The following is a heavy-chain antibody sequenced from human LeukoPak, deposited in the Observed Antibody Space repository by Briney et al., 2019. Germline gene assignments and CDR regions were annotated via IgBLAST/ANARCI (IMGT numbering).Heavy chain of an antibody. CDR1: GFTFDDYA. CDR2: ISWNSGSI. V-gene: IGHV3-9*01. CDR3: AKASYGDYYFDY. Sequence: GGSLRLSCAASGFTFDDYAMHWVRQAPGKGLEWVSGISWNSGSIGYADSVKGRFTISRDNAKNSLYLQMNSLRAEDTALYYCAKASYGDYYFDYWGQGTLVTVPS. J-gene: IGHJ4*02. D-gene: IGHD4-17*01.